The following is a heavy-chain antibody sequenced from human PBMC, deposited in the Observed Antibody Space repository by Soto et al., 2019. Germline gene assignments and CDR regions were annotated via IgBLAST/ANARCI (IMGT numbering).Heavy chain of an antibody. V-gene: IGHV1-46*01. CDR3: ARTYYYGSGSYPYCYGMDV. J-gene: IGHJ6*02. CDR1: GYTFTSYY. D-gene: IGHD3-10*01. Sequence: QVQLVQSGAEVKKPGASVKVSCKASGYTFTSYYMHWVRQAPGQGLEWMGIINPSGGSTSYAQKFQGGVTMTGDTSRSTVYMALSSLRSEDTAVYYCARTYYYGSGSYPYCYGMDVWGQGTTVTVSS. CDR2: INPSGGST.